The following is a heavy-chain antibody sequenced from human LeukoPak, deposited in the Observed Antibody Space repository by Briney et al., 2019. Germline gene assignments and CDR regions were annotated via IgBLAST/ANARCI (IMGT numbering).Heavy chain of an antibody. V-gene: IGHV4-34*01. D-gene: IGHD1-14*01. CDR2: VNLRGNT. J-gene: IGHJ6*02. CDR1: AGSFSNYD. CDR3: ARDRRHPLLNYGLDV. Sequence: SETLSLTCAVSAGSFSNYDWSWSWLRQPPGKGLEWIGDVNLRGNTNYNPSLKSRVTISLDTSESQFSLRLSSVTAADTAVYFCARDRRHPLLNYGLDVWGQGTMVTVSS.